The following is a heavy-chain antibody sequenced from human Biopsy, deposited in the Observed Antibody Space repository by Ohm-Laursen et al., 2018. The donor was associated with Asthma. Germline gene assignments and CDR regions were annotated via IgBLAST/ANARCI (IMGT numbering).Heavy chain of an antibody. J-gene: IGHJ6*02. CDR3: ARVLESSRRVPFYFFTLDV. CDR1: GFSFGDFF. Sequence: SLRLSCAASGFSFGDFFMTWVRQAPGKGLEWVASISSSGSTKYPSESVLGRCTISRDNTQKSMTLELRSLRVEDTAIYYCARVLESSRRVPFYFFTLDVWGQGTPVAVSS. V-gene: IGHV3-11*01. CDR2: ISSSGSTK. D-gene: IGHD2/OR15-2a*01.